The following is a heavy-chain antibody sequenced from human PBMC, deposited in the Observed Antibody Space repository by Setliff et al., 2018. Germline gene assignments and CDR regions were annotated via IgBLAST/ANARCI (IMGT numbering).Heavy chain of an antibody. D-gene: IGHD3-3*01. CDR2: VSHSGTT. V-gene: IGHV4-34*01. CDR1: GGSCRNYY. J-gene: IGHJ4*02. Sequence: SETLSLTCAVYGGSCRNYYWSWIRQPPGKGLEWLGEVSHSGTTNNSPSLKSRVTIALDASTNQFSLKLRAVSAADTAVYYCRYWSGYYNNDYWGQGTLVTVSS. CDR3: RYWSGYYNNDY.